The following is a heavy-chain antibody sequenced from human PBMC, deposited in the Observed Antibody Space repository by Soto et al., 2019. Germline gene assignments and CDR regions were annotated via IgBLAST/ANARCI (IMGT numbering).Heavy chain of an antibody. CDR1: GFTFSSYG. V-gene: IGHV3-33*01. Sequence: QVQLVESGGGVVQPGRSLRLSCAASGFTFSSYGMHWVRQAPGKGLEWVAVIWYDGSNKYYADSVKGRFTISRDNSKNTLYLQMNSLRAEDTAVYCCARDGALRYCSGGSCAGNWFDPWGQGTLVTVSS. J-gene: IGHJ5*02. CDR3: ARDGALRYCSGGSCAGNWFDP. CDR2: IWYDGSNK. D-gene: IGHD2-15*01.